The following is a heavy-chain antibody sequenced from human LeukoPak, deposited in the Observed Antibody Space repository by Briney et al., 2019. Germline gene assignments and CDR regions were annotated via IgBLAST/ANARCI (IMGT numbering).Heavy chain of an antibody. CDR3: AIHSRDTSLAH. CDR1: GFSFNMFW. CDR2: INQVGSEK. J-gene: IGHJ5*02. Sequence: GGSLRLSCAASGFSFNMFWMTWVRQAPGKGLEWVAVINQVGSEKHYVDSVEGRFTISRDNTKNSVSLEMNSLRVEDTTLYYCAIHSRDTSLAHWGQGTLVTVSS. D-gene: IGHD4-11*01. V-gene: IGHV3-7*01.